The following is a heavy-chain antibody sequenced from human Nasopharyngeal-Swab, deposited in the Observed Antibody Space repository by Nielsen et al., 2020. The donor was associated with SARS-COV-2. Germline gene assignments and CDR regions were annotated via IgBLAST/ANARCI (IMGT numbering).Heavy chain of an antibody. J-gene: IGHJ6*02. CDR2: INHSGST. CDR3: ARVYGDYVDYYYYGMDV. CDR1: GGSLSGYY. D-gene: IGHD4-17*01. Sequence: SETLSLTCGVYGGSLSGYYWSWIRQSPGKGLEWIGEINHSGSTNYNPSLKSRVTISVDTSKNQFSLKLSSVTAADTAVYYCARVYGDYVDYYYYGMDVWGQGTTVTVSS. V-gene: IGHV4-34*01.